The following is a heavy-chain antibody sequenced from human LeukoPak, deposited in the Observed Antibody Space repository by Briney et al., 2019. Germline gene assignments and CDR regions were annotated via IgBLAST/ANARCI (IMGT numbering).Heavy chain of an antibody. D-gene: IGHD3-10*01. Sequence: GASVKVSCKASGYTFTSYGISWVRQAPGQGLEWMGWISAYNGNTNYAQKLQGRVTMTTDTSTSTAYMELRSLRSDDTAVYYCARHLSLSYYGSGRCCFDPWGQGTLVTVS. V-gene: IGHV1-18*01. CDR3: ARHLSLSYYGSGRCCFDP. CDR1: GYTFTSYG. J-gene: IGHJ5*02. CDR2: ISAYNGNT.